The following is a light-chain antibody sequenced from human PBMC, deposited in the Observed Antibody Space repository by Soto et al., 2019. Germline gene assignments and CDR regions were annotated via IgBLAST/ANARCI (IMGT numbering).Light chain of an antibody. CDR1: SSDVGGFNY. CDR2: DVT. V-gene: IGLV2-14*03. J-gene: IGLJ1*01. CDR3: NSYTSSSTYF. Sequence: QSALTQPASVSGSPGQSITISCTGTSSDVGGFNYVSWYQQHPGKAPKLMIYDVTKRPSGVSYLFSGSKSGNTASLTISGLQAEDEADYYCNSYTSSSTYFFGTGTKLTVL.